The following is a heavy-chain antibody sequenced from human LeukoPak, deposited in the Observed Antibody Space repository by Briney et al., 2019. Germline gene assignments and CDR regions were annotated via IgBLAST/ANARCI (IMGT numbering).Heavy chain of an antibody. Sequence: PSETLSLTCAVYGGSFSGYQWTWIRQPPGKGLEWIGSIYYSGSTYYNPSLKSRVTISVDTSKNQFSLKLSSVTAADTAVYYCARLGPRDGYNYDYWGQGTLVTVSS. D-gene: IGHD5-12*01. CDR3: ARLGPRDGYNYDY. CDR1: GGSFSGYQ. CDR2: IYYSGST. V-gene: IGHV4-34*01. J-gene: IGHJ4*02.